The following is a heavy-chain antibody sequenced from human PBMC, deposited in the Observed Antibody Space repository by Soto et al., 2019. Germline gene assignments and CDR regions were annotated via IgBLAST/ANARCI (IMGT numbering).Heavy chain of an antibody. D-gene: IGHD4-17*01. Sequence: QVQLQQSGPRLVKPSETLSLTCTVSSGPDRSHNWGWIRQPPGRGLEWIGYVYYTGDTAYNPSLRGRVTIPADTXXNDISLTLNSVTAADTAVYYCVRQGIDYLHGLVDVWGQGTTVSVSS. V-gene: IGHV4-59*08. CDR1: SGPDRSHN. CDR2: VYYTGDT. J-gene: IGHJ6*02. CDR3: VRQGIDYLHGLVDV.